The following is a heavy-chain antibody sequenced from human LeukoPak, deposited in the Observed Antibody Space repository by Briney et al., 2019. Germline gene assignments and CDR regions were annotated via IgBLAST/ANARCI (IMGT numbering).Heavy chain of an antibody. Sequence: GGSLRLSCAASGFTFSNYAMNWVRQAPGKGLEWVSSISGSSTDIYYADSVKGRFTISRDNAKNSLYLQINSLRAEDTAVYYCARRAGAYSHPYDYWGQGTLVTVSS. V-gene: IGHV3-21*04. J-gene: IGHJ4*02. CDR2: ISGSSTDI. CDR1: GFTFSNYA. D-gene: IGHD4/OR15-4a*01. CDR3: ARRAGAYSHPYDY.